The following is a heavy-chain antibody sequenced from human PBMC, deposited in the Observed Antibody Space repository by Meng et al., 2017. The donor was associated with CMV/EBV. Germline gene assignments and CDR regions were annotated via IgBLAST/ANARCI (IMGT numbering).Heavy chain of an antibody. CDR2: INHSGST. D-gene: IGHD3-10*01. Sequence: QVQLRQWGAALFKPSDILSLPCSVYGGSFSGYDWSWIRQPPGKGLEWIGEINHSGSTNYNPSLKSRVTISVDTSKNQFSLKLSSVTAADTAVYYCARESMVRGEDWGQGTLVTVSS. J-gene: IGHJ4*02. CDR1: GGSFSGYD. CDR3: ARESMVRGED. V-gene: IGHV4-34*01.